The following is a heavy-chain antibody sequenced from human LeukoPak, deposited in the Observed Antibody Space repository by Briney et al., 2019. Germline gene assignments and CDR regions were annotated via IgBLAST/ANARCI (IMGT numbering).Heavy chain of an antibody. J-gene: IGHJ4*02. CDR3: ATLRGASTAVFDS. CDR2: IHYSGAT. Sequence: PSETLSLTCTVSGGSISYDYWSWIRQSPGKRLEWIGYIHYSGATNYSPSLKSRVTISVDTSKNQFSLKLSSVTAADTALYYCATLRGASTAVFDSWGQGALVTVSS. CDR1: GGSISYDY. V-gene: IGHV4-59*08. D-gene: IGHD2-21*02.